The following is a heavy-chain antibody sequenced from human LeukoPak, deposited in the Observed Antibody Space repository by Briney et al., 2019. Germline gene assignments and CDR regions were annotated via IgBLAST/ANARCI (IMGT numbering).Heavy chain of an antibody. CDR3: ARDRGRYNWNDVYYYGMDV. V-gene: IGHV4-39*07. J-gene: IGHJ6*02. CDR2: IYYSGST. Sequence: SETLSLTCTVSGGSISSSSYYWGWIRQPPGKGLEWIGSIYYSGSTYYNPSLKSRVTISVDTSKNQFSLKLSSVTAADTAVYYCARDRGRYNWNDVYYYGMDVWGQGTTVTVSS. CDR1: GGSISSSSYY. D-gene: IGHD1-20*01.